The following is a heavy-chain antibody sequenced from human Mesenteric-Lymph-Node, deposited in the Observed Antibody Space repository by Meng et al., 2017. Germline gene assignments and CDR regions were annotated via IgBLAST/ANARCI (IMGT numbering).Heavy chain of an antibody. CDR3: TRDRGYSYGYSDD. CDR2: IRSKAFGGTT. Sequence: GESLKISCIASGFTVGDYAMSWVRQAPGMGLEWVGFIRSKAFGGTTEYAASVNGRFTISRDDSKSIVSLQMNSLKTEDTAVYYCTRDRGYSYGYSDDWGQGTLVTVSS. CDR1: GFTVGDYA. J-gene: IGHJ4*01. D-gene: IGHD5-18*01. V-gene: IGHV3-49*04.